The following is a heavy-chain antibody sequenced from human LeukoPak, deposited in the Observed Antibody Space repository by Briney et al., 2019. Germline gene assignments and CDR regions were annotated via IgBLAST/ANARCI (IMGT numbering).Heavy chain of an antibody. CDR2: NDYSGST. Sequence: WVTLSLTCIVSDGPISTHYWSWSRQPPGKGLEWIGYNDYSGSTNYNPSLKSRVTISVDTSKDQFSLKLNSVPAADTAVYYCARGATFRGTYYMDVWGKGTTVTVSS. D-gene: IGHD3-10*01. J-gene: IGHJ6*03. CDR3: ARGATFRGTYYMDV. V-gene: IGHV4-59*11. CDR1: DGPISTHY.